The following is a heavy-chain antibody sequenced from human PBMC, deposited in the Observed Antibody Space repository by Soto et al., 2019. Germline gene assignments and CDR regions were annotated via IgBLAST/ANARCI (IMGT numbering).Heavy chain of an antibody. CDR3: ARLRLQSELFDAFDI. CDR2: IYYSGST. Sequence: SETLSLTCTVSGGSISSSRYYWGWIRQPPGKGLEWIGSIYYSGSTYYNPSLKSRVTISVDTSKNQFSLKLSSVTAADTAVYYCARLRLQSELFDAFDIWGQGTMVTVSS. V-gene: IGHV4-39*01. J-gene: IGHJ3*02. CDR1: GGSISSSRYY. D-gene: IGHD1-26*01.